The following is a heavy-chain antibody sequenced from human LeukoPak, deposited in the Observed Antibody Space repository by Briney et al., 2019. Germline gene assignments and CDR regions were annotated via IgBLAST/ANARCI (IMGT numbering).Heavy chain of an antibody. CDR1: GGSISSGDYY. J-gene: IGHJ4*02. D-gene: IGHD3-3*01. CDR2: IYYSGST. Sequence: PSQTLSLTSTVSGGSISSGDYYWSWIRQPPGKGLEWIGYIYYSGSTYYNPSLKSRVTISVDTSKNQFSLKLSSVTAADTAVYYCARFLEWLLLDYWGQGTLVTVSS. CDR3: ARFLEWLLLDY. V-gene: IGHV4-30-4*01.